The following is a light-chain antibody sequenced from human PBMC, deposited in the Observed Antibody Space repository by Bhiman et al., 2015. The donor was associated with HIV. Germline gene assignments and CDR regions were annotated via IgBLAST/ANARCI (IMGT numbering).Light chain of an antibody. Sequence: SYELAQPPSVSLSPGQTATITCSGDKLGEKFASWYQQKPGQSPILIIYQNNKRPSGIPERFSGSNSGNTATLTISGTQAMDEADYYCQAWDSSTARFGGGTKLTVL. CDR3: QAWDSSTAR. V-gene: IGLV3-1*01. CDR2: QNN. CDR1: KLGEKF. J-gene: IGLJ2*01.